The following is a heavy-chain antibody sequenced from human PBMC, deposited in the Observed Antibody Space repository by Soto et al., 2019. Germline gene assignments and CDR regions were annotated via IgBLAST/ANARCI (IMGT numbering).Heavy chain of an antibody. CDR3: ARGQVVAAQH. J-gene: IGHJ4*02. Sequence: SETLSLTCTVSGGSITSSSHYWGWIRQPPGKGLECIGNIYYDGNTYYNPSLKSRVTISVDRSKNQFSLKLSSVTAADTAVYYCARGQVVAAQHWGQGTLVTVSS. CDR2: IYYDGNT. V-gene: IGHV4-39*07. D-gene: IGHD2-15*01. CDR1: GGSITSSSHY.